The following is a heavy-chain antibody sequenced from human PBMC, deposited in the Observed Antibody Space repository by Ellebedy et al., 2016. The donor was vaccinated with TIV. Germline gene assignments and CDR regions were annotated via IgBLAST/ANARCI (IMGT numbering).Heavy chain of an antibody. CDR2: INPNSGGT. J-gene: IGHJ4*02. CDR1: GYTFTGYY. V-gene: IGHV1-2*02. D-gene: IGHD6-19*01. CDR3: ARDASRSSGWTGDY. Sequence: ASVKVSXXASGYTFTGYYMHWLRQAPGQGLEWMGWINPNSGGTTYTQKFQGRVTMTRDTSIGTAYMELSRLRSDDTAVYYCARDASRSSGWTGDYWGQGTLVTVSS.